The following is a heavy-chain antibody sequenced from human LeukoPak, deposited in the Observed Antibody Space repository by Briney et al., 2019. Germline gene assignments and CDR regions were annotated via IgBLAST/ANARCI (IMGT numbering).Heavy chain of an antibody. V-gene: IGHV3-21*01. CDR2: ISSSSYFI. CDR1: GFTFSTYT. CDR3: ARVPKQLGAFDI. Sequence: GGSLRLSCAASGFTFSTYTMNWVRQAPGKGLEWVSSISSSSYFIYYADSVRGRFTISRDNAKNSLYLQMNSLRAEDTAVYYCARVPKQLGAFDIWGQGTMVTVSS. J-gene: IGHJ3*02. D-gene: IGHD6-6*01.